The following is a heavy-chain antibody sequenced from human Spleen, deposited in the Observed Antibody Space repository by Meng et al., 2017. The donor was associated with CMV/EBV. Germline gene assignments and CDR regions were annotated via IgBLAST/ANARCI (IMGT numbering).Heavy chain of an antibody. CDR1: GLTFSSYG. CDR3: AKHRSGGMDV. CDR2: IYSGNTNR. Sequence: GESLKISCAASGLTFSSYGMSWVRQAPGKGLEWVSAIYSGNTNRYYADSVKGRFSISRDDSKNTLYLQMNSLGAEDTAVYYCAKHRSGGMDVWGQGTTVTVSS. V-gene: IGHV3-23*03. J-gene: IGHJ6*02.